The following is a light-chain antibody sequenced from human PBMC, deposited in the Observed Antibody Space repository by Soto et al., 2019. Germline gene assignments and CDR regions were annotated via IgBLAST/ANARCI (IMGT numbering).Light chain of an antibody. CDR1: EDIDKY. CDR3: QQYDSVPPFT. J-gene: IGKJ5*01. CDR2: DTS. Sequence: DIQMTHSPSSLSASVGDRVTITCQASEDIDKYLNWYQQKPGKAPRLLIYDTSILQTGVPTRFSGSGSGTDFTFTISSLQPEDIATYYCQQYDSVPPFTFGQGTRLDI. V-gene: IGKV1-33*01.